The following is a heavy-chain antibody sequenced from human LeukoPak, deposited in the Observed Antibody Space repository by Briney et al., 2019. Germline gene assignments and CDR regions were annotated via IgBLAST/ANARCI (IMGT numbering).Heavy chain of an antibody. J-gene: IGHJ4*02. CDR1: GFTFSNFW. CDR2: IRQDGSEK. Sequence: GGSLRLSCVASGFTFSNFWMSWVRQAPGKGLEWVANIRQDGSEKYYVDSVKGRFTISRDNAKNSLYLQMNSLRAEDTAVFYCARGGYCSTSNCPAFGYWGQGTLVTVSS. CDR3: ARGGYCSTSNCPAFGY. V-gene: IGHV3-7*01. D-gene: IGHD2-2*01.